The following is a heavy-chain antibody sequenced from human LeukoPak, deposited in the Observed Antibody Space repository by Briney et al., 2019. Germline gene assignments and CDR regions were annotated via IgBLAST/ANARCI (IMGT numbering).Heavy chain of an antibody. V-gene: IGHV3-74*01. D-gene: IGHD5-12*01. J-gene: IGHJ4*02. CDR2: INSDGSST. Sequence: GGSLRLSCADSGFTFSRYAMSWVRQAPGKGLVGVSRINSDGSSTTYADSVKGRFTISRDNAKNTLYLQMNSLRVEDTAVYYCAREGRVSGYDFDSWGQGNLVTVSS. CDR1: GFTFSRYA. CDR3: AREGRVSGYDFDS.